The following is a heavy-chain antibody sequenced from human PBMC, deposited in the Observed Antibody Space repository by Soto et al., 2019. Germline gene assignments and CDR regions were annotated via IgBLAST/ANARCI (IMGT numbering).Heavy chain of an antibody. D-gene: IGHD3-3*01. CDR1: SGSLSRDDYY. CDR2: IYYSGST. J-gene: IGHJ5*02. Sequence: QVQLQESGPGLVKPSQTLSLTCSVSSGSLSRDDYYWSWFRRPPGKGLEWIGYIYYSGSTYYSPSLKSRITISVDTSKNQFSLKLRSVTAADTAMYYCARGKTIFGVVMRWFDPWGQGTLVTVSS. V-gene: IGHV4-30-4*01. CDR3: ARGKTIFGVVMRWFDP.